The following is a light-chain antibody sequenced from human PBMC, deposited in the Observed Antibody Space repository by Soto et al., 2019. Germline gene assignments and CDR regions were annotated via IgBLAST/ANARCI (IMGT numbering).Light chain of an antibody. CDR3: QQYSDWPLT. J-gene: IGKJ3*01. CDR1: QSVRSN. CDR2: DAS. Sequence: EIVMTQSPATLSVSPGERATLSCRASQSVRSNYLAWYQHKPGQAPRLLIYDASTRATGIPARFSGSGSGTEFTLTISSLQSEDLAVYFCQQYSDWPLTFGPGTKVDI. V-gene: IGKV3-15*01.